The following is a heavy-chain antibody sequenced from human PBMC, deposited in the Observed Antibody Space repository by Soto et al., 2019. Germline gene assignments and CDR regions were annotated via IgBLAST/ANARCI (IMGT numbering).Heavy chain of an antibody. V-gene: IGHV3-66*01. CDR3: AGTSSLDY. Sequence: EVQLVESGGGLVQPGGSLTLSCAASGFTVSSNYMTWVRQAPGKGLEWVSLIYSGGSTYYADSGKGRFTISRDNSKNTLYLQMNRLRAEDTAVYYCAGTSSLDYWGQGTLVTVSS. CDR1: GFTVSSNY. J-gene: IGHJ4*02. CDR2: IYSGGST. D-gene: IGHD3-10*01.